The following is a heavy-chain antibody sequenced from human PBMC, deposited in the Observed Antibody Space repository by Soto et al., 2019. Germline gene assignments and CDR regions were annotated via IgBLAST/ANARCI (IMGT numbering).Heavy chain of an antibody. Sequence: QVQLVQSGAEVKKPGASVKVSCKASGYTFTSYGISWVRQAPGQGLEWMGWISAYNGNTNYAQKLQGRVTMTTDTSTSTAYMELRSLRSDDTAVYYCARGILTQPGDAALGYYYYGMDVWGQGTTVTVSS. CDR1: GYTFTSYG. CDR2: ISAYNGNT. CDR3: ARGILTQPGDAALGYYYYGMDV. V-gene: IGHV1-18*01. J-gene: IGHJ6*02. D-gene: IGHD2-21*02.